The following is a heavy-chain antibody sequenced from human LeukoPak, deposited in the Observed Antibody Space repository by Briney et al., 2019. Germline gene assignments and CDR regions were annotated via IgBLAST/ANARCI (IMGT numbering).Heavy chain of an antibody. CDR1: GYTFTSYV. CDR2: INTYNGHT. J-gene: IGHJ1*01. D-gene: IGHD1-14*01. CDR3: ARDGPRGYFQH. V-gene: IGHV1-18*01. Sequence: ASVKVSCNTSGYTFTSYVISWVRRAPGQGLEYMGWINTYNGHTNYAQKLQGRVTVTTDTSTSTAYLELRSLRSDDTAVYYCARDGPRGYFQHWGQGTLITVSS.